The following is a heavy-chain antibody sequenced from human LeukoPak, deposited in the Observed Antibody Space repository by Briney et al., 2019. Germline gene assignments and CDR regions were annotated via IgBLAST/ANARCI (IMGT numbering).Heavy chain of an antibody. Sequence: GESLKISCKGSGYSFTSYWIGWVRQMPGKGLEWMGIIYPGDSDTRYSPSFQGQVTISADKSISAAYLQWSSLKASDTAMYYCARQIWFGAYYYGMDVWGQGTTVTVSS. CDR1: GYSFTSYW. V-gene: IGHV5-51*01. CDR2: IYPGDSDT. J-gene: IGHJ6*02. CDR3: ARQIWFGAYYYGMDV. D-gene: IGHD3-10*01.